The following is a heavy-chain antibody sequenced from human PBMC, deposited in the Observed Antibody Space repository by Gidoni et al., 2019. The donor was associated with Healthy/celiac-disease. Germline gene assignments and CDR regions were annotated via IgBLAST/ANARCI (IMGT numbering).Heavy chain of an antibody. J-gene: IGHJ4*02. V-gene: IGHV4-39*07. CDR2: IYYSGST. Sequence: LQMQESCPGRVKASATLSLTCTVSGGSISSSSYYWGWIRQPPWKGLEWIGSIYYSGSTYYNPSLKRRVTISVDTSKNQFSLKLSSVTAADTAVYYCAGVSGWNGDYFDYWGQGTLVTVSS. CDR1: GGSISSSSYY. D-gene: IGHD6-19*01. CDR3: AGVSGWNGDYFDY.